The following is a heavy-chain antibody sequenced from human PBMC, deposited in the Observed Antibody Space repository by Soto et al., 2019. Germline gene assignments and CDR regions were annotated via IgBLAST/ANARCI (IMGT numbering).Heavy chain of an antibody. J-gene: IGHJ5*02. CDR3: ARDLSSSGSNWFDP. CDR2: IYYSGST. CDR1: GGSISSYY. D-gene: IGHD6-19*01. Sequence: PSETLSLTCTVSGGSISSYYWSWIRQPPGKGLEWIGYIYYSGSTNYNPSLKSRVTISVDTSKNQFSLKLSSVTAADTAVYYCARDLSSSGSNWFDPWGQGTLVTV. V-gene: IGHV4-59*01.